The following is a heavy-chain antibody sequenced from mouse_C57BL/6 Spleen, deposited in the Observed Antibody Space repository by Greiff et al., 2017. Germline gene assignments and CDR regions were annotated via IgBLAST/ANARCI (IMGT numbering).Heavy chain of an antibody. CDR1: GYNFTSYW. CDR2: IYPGSGST. CDR3: EICDVYDYDGYY. V-gene: IGHV1-55*01. D-gene: IGHD2-4*01. Sequence: VQLQQPGAELVKPGASVKMSCKASGYNFTSYWITWVKQRPGQGLEWIGEIYPGSGSTNYKEKFKSKATLTVDTSSSTAYMQLSSLTSADSAVYACEICDVYDYDGYYWGQGTTLTVSS. J-gene: IGHJ2*01.